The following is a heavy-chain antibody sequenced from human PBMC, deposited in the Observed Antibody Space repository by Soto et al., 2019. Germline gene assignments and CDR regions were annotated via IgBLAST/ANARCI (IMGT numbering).Heavy chain of an antibody. Sequence: QLQLQESGPGLVKPSETLSLTCTVSGGSIKNTGANWGWVRQPPGKGLGWIGSVYYTGTTYYNPSLQSRVTISIDTSKNQYSLSVNSVAAADTAVYYCATHPSGSRNGPHTWGQGTLVTVSS. D-gene: IGHD1-26*01. V-gene: IGHV4-39*01. J-gene: IGHJ5*02. CDR1: GGSIKNTGAN. CDR3: ATHPSGSRNGPHT. CDR2: VYYTGTT.